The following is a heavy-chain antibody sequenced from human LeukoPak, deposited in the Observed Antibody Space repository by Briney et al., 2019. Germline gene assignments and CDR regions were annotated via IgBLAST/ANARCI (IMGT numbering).Heavy chain of an antibody. J-gene: IGHJ3*02. CDR3: ARRAYGAFGI. D-gene: IGHD3-16*01. Sequence: GGSLRLSCAASGFTFTTYYMSWVRQAPGKGLEWVANIKQDGSEKYYVASVKGRSTVSRDNAKNSLYLQMSSLRAEDTAVYYCARRAYGAFGIWGQGTMVTVSS. CDR2: IKQDGSEK. V-gene: IGHV3-7*01. CDR1: GFTFTTYY.